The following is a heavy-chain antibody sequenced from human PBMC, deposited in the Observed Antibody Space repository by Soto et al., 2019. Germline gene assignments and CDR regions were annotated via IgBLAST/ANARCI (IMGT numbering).Heavy chain of an antibody. Sequence: QVQLVESGGGVVQPGRSLRLSCAASGFTCNNYGMHWVRQAPGKGLEWLAVIWNDGSNSSYANSVKGRFTISRDNSKNTLYLQMSSLRAEDTAVYYCARRQIPPPTRGAANARGGMDVWGQGTTVTVSS. CDR3: ARRQIPPPTRGAANARGGMDV. D-gene: IGHD6-13*01. J-gene: IGHJ6*02. CDR1: GFTCNNYG. CDR2: IWNDGSNS. V-gene: IGHV3-33*01.